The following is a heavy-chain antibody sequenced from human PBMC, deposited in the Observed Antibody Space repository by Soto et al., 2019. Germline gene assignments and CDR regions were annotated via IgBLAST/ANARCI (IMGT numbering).Heavy chain of an antibody. J-gene: IGHJ6*02. Sequence: ASVKVSCKVSGYTLTELSMHWLRQSPGKGLEWMGGFDPEDGETIYAQKFQGRVTMTEDTSTDTAYMELSSLRSEDTAVYYCATVQSPGIAAASYGMDVWGQGTTVTVSS. CDR2: FDPEDGET. D-gene: IGHD6-13*01. CDR3: ATVQSPGIAAASYGMDV. CDR1: GYTLTELS. V-gene: IGHV1-24*01.